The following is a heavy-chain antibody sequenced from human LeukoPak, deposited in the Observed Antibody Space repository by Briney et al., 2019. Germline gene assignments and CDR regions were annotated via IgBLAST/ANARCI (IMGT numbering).Heavy chain of an antibody. V-gene: IGHV1-2*02. CDR1: GYTFTSYG. Sequence: ASVKVSCKASGYTFTSYGISWVRQAPGQGLEWMGWINPNSGGTNYAQKFQGRVTMTRDTSISTAYMELSRLRSDDTAVYYCARDPGYSYGTPFDYWGQGTLVTVSS. CDR2: INPNSGGT. D-gene: IGHD5-18*01. CDR3: ARDPGYSYGTPFDY. J-gene: IGHJ4*02.